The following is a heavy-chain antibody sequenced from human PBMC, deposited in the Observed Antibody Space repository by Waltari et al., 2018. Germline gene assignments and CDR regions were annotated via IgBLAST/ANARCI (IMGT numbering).Heavy chain of an antibody. J-gene: IGHJ4*02. CDR1: AGSLSGYS. V-gene: IGHV4-34*01. D-gene: IGHD2-2*03. CDR2: INYSGET. Sequence: QVQLHRWGAGLLKPSETLSLTCGVNAGSLSGYSWAWIRLSPGKGLEWIGEINYSGETDYNPSLKSRVTMTIDTSNNHLSLRLTSVTASDTAIYYCARGSIGSNPLDYWGQGTLVTVSS. CDR3: ARGSIGSNPLDY.